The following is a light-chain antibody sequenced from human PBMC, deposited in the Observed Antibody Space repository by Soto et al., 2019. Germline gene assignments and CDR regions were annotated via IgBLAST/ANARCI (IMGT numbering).Light chain of an antibody. J-gene: IGKJ1*01. CDR1: QYITSY. Sequence: AIRMTQSPSSLSASTGDRVTITCRASQYITSYLAWYQQKPGKAPKLLIYAASTLQSGVPSRFSGIGSGKDFTLTITCLQSEDLATYYCQQYYSYPRTFGQGTKVEIK. V-gene: IGKV1-8*01. CDR3: QQYYSYPRT. CDR2: AAS.